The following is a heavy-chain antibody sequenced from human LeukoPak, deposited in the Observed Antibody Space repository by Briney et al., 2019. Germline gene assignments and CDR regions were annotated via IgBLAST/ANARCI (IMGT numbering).Heavy chain of an antibody. V-gene: IGHV3-23*01. D-gene: IGHD3-22*01. CDR2: ISGSGATI. CDR3: AKSPGPYYYGYYFDF. Sequence: GGSLRLSCAGSGFTFSNYGVGWVRQAPGKGLEWVSGISGSGATIFYADSVTGRFTISRDNSKNTLYLQMSSLRAEDTALYYCAKSPGPYYYGYYFDFWGQGTLVAVSS. CDR1: GFTFSNYG. J-gene: IGHJ4*02.